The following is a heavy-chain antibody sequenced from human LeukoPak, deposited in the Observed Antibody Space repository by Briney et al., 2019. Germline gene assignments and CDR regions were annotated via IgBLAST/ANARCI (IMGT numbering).Heavy chain of an antibody. CDR2: ITSSGSTI. Sequence: GGSLRLSCTTSVFPFSRYSMNWVRQAPGKGLEWVSYITSSGSTIYYADSVKGRFTISRDNAKNSLYLQMNSLRAEDTAVYYCARDQKVTAMVQYGMDVWGQGTTVTVSS. CDR3: ARDQKVTAMVQYGMDV. CDR1: VFPFSRYS. V-gene: IGHV3-48*04. J-gene: IGHJ6*02. D-gene: IGHD5-18*01.